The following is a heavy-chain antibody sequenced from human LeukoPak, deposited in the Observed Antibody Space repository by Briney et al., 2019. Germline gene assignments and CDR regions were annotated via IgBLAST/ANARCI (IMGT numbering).Heavy chain of an antibody. V-gene: IGHV3-23*01. J-gene: IGHJ3*02. Sequence: PGGSLRLSCAAFGFTFSSYAMSWVRQAPGKGLEWVSAISGSGGSTYYADSVKGRFTISRDNSKNTLYLQMNSLRAEDTAVYYCAKFSVDIDAFDIWGQGTMVTVSS. CDR2: ISGSGGST. D-gene: IGHD5-12*01. CDR1: GFTFSSYA. CDR3: AKFSVDIDAFDI.